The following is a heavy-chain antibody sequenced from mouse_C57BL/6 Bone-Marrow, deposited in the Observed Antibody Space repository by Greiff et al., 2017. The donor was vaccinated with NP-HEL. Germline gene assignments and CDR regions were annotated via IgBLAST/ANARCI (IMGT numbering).Heavy chain of an antibody. J-gene: IGHJ3*01. CDR2: IDPEDGDT. D-gene: IGHD1-1*01. Sequence: VQLQQSGAELVRPGASVKLSCTASGFNITDYYMHWVKQRPEQGLEWIGRIDPEDGDTEYAPKFQGKATMTADTSSNTAYLQLSSLTSEDTAVYYCTPCYYYGSSLAYWGQGTLVTVSA. V-gene: IGHV14-1*01. CDR1: GFNITDYY. CDR3: TPCYYYGSSLAY.